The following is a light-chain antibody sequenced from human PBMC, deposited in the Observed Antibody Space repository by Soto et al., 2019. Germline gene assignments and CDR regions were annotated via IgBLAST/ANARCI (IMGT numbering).Light chain of an antibody. V-gene: IGLV1-40*01. CDR3: QSYDSSLSGYV. CDR2: GNS. Sequence: QSVLTQRPSVSGAPGQRVTISCTGSSANIGAGYDVHWYKKLPGTAPKLLIYGNSNRPSGVPDRFSGSKSGTSASLAITGLQAEDEADYYCQSYDSSLSGYVFGTGTKLIVL. J-gene: IGLJ1*01. CDR1: SANIGAGYD.